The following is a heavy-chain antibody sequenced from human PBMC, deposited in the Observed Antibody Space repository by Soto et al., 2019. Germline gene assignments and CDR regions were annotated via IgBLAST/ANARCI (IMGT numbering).Heavy chain of an antibody. D-gene: IGHD4-4*01. CDR2: ISPIVGTA. CDR3: ARPSDYSNYVFFLDYYYGMDV. CDR1: GGTFSRYA. Sequence: QVQLAQSGAEVKKPWSSVTVSCKDSGGTFSRYAISWVRQAHGQGLEWMGGISPIVGTANYAQKFQGRVTSTADESTSTAYMELSSLRSEDTAVYYCARPSDYSNYVFFLDYYYGMDVWGQGPTVTVSS. V-gene: IGHV1-69*01. J-gene: IGHJ6*02.